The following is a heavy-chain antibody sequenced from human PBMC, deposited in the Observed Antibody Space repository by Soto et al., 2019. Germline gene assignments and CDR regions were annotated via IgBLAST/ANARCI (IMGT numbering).Heavy chain of an antibody. V-gene: IGHV4-4*02. J-gene: IGHJ4*02. Sequence: HVQLQQSGPGLVKPSGTLSLTCAVSGDSIRSTFWWTWVRQSPGQGLEWIWEVHHTGSTRYNPSLNSRATISVDKANNQFSRKLSSRTGADTAMYYCATRPPQSVVTLPPFPSWGQGTPVTVSS. CDR2: VHHTGST. CDR3: ATRPPQSVVTLPPFPS. CDR1: GDSIRSTFW.